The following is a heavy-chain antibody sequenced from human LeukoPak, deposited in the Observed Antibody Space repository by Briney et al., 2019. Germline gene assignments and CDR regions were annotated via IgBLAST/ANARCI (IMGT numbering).Heavy chain of an antibody. Sequence: GESLKISCKASGYSFHNYWIGWVRQMPGKGLEWMGIIYPGDSDVRYSPSFQGQVTISADRSISTAYLQWSSLKASDTAMYYCATIVIGRLSWFDPWGQGTQVTVSA. CDR1: GYSFHNYW. CDR2: IYPGDSDV. V-gene: IGHV5-51*01. D-gene: IGHD2/OR15-2a*01. CDR3: ATIVIGRLSWFDP. J-gene: IGHJ5*02.